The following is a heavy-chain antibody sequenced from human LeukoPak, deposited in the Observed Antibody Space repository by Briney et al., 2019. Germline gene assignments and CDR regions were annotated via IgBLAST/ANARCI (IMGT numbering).Heavy chain of an antibody. CDR3: ARGGYYGSGNDFRFDP. CDR1: GATFSSYA. V-gene: IGHV1-69*06. Sequence: SVKVSCKASGATFSSYAITWVRQAPGQGLEWVGGITPLFGAPPYGENFQGRVTFTADRATNTAYMELSSLESEDTAIYYCARGGYYGSGNDFRFDPWGQGTLVTVSS. CDR2: ITPLFGAP. J-gene: IGHJ5*02. D-gene: IGHD3-10*01.